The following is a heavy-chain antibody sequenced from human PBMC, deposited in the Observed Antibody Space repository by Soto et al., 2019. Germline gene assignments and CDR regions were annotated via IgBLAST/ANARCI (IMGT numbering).Heavy chain of an antibody. V-gene: IGHV3-11*01. CDR3: ARVGDMAYKD. CDR2: ISSSGTTI. J-gene: IGHJ4*02. Sequence: QVQLVESGGDLVKPGGSLRLSCTASGFTLSDHYMTWIRQAPGRGPEWVSYISSSGTTINYADSVRGRFTISRDNAKNSLYLQMNSLRVEDTAVYYCARVGDMAYKDWGQGALVTVSS. D-gene: IGHD3-3*01. CDR1: GFTLSDHY.